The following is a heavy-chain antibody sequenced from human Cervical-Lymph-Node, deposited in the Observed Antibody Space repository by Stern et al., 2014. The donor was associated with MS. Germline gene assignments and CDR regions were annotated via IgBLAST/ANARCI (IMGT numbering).Heavy chain of an antibody. CDR1: GYTFTTYD. V-gene: IGHV1-8*01. CDR2: MSPKNDNT. J-gene: IGHJ4*02. CDR3: ARGVDAGVDY. Sequence: VQLVESGAEVKKPGASVKVSCKASGYTFTTYDINWVRQAPGQGLEWMGWMSPKNDNTGFAQNFQGIVTMTKDTSPSKAYMDLTRLRSEGTAVYYCARGVDAGVDYWGQGTLVTVSS. D-gene: IGHD2-8*01.